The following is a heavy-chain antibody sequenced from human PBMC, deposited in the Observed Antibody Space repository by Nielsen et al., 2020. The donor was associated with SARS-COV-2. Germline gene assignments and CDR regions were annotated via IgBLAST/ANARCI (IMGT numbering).Heavy chain of an antibody. CDR2: INHSGST. J-gene: IGHJ6*03. Sequence: SETLSLTCAVYGGSFSGYYWSWIRQPPGKGLEWIGEINHSGSTNYNPSLKSQVTISVDTSKNQFSLKLSSVTAADTAVYYCARAVATDYYYYMDVWGKGTTVTVSS. CDR1: GGSFSGYY. D-gene: IGHD5-12*01. V-gene: IGHV4-34*01. CDR3: ARAVATDYYYYMDV.